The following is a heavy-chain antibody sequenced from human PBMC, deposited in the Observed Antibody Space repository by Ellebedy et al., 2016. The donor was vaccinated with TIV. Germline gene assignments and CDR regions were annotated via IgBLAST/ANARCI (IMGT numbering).Heavy chain of an antibody. CDR1: GFSFSSYW. Sequence: PGGSLRLSCAASGFSFSSYWMSWVRQAPGKGLEWVASIKQEGYEKRYVDSVEGRFTISRDNVKNSLYLQMNTLRAEDTAVYYCARDRIVGATSYGYWGQGALVTVSS. V-gene: IGHV3-7*01. CDR2: IKQEGYEK. J-gene: IGHJ4*02. D-gene: IGHD1-26*01. CDR3: ARDRIVGATSYGY.